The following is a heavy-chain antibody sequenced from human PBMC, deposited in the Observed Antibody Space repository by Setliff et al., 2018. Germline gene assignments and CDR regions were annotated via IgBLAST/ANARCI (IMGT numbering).Heavy chain of an antibody. Sequence: GESLKISCKGSGYSFTSYWIGWVRQMPGKGLEWMGIIYPGDSDTRYSPSFQGQVTISADRSITTAYLQMNSLRAEDTAIYYCLKGGWGATFHSWGQGTLVTVSS. CDR2: IYPGDSDT. V-gene: IGHV5-51*01. D-gene: IGHD1-26*01. CDR1: GYSFTSYW. J-gene: IGHJ5*01. CDR3: LKGGWGATFHS.